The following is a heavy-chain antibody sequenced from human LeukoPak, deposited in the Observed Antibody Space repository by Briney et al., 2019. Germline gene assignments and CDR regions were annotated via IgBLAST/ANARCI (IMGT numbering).Heavy chain of an antibody. CDR2: ISYDGSNK. V-gene: IGHV3-30*18. CDR3: AKTSTAMVSPFDY. D-gene: IGHD5-18*01. CDR1: GFTFSSYG. J-gene: IGHJ4*02. Sequence: PGGSLRLSCAASGFTFSSYGMHWVRQAPGKGLEWVAVISYDGSNKYYADSVKGRFTIFRDNSKSTLYLQMDSLRAEDTALYYCAKTSTAMVSPFDYWGQGTLVTVSS.